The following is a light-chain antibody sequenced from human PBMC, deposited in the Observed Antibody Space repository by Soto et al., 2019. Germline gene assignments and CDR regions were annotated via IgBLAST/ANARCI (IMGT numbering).Light chain of an antibody. V-gene: IGKV1-9*01. CDR1: EANSSY. Sequence: DTQLSQSPSFLSASVGDRLTITCRASEANSSYLAWYQQKPGKGPTLLVYLAATLQGGVPSRFSGSGSGKEFTLTISSLQPEDFATYYCQQLNSYPITFGGGTKVDIK. J-gene: IGKJ4*01. CDR3: QQLNSYPIT. CDR2: LAA.